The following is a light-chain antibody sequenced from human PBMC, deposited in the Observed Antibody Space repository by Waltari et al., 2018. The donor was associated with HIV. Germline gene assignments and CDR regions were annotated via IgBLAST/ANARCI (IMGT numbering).Light chain of an antibody. CDR2: EVS. V-gene: IGLV2-11*01. CDR1: SSDIGYFDY. CDR3: CSYAGTYTYV. Sequence: QSALTQPRSVSGSPGQSVTISCTGTSSDIGYFDYVSWYQQYPVKAPKLIIYEVSQRTSGVPDRFTASKSGITASLTISGLQDEDEADYYCCSYAGTYTYVVGTGTTVTVL. J-gene: IGLJ1*01.